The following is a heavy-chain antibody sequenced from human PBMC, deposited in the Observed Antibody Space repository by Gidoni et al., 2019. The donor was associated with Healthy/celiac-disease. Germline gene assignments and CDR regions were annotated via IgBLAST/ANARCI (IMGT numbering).Heavy chain of an antibody. J-gene: IGHJ5*02. CDR2: IYPGYSDT. CDR1: GYSFTSYW. CDR3: ARLVVVPAGNGAGSNWFDP. V-gene: IGHV5-51*01. Sequence: EVHLVQSGAEVKTHGESLKISCKGSGYSFTSYWIGWVRQMPGKGLEWMGIIYPGYSDTRYSPSFQGQVTISADKSISTAYLQWSSLKASDTAMYYCARLVVVPAGNGAGSNWFDPWGQGTLVTVSS. D-gene: IGHD2-2*01.